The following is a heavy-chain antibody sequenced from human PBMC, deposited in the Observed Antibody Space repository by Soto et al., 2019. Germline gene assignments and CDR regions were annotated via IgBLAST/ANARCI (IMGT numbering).Heavy chain of an antibody. CDR1: GFSLSVYGVR. D-gene: IGHD3-22*01. J-gene: IGHJ5*02. Sequence: SGPTLVNPTQTLTLTCSFSGFSLSVYGVRVIWFRQPPGETLEWLALIHWNDDKRYSPYLKSRLTITKDTSKNQVVLTLTNLDPLDTGTYFCAHTKGSSGFLTSWGQGILVT. CDR2: IHWNDDK. V-gene: IGHV2-5*01. CDR3: AHTKGSSGFLTS.